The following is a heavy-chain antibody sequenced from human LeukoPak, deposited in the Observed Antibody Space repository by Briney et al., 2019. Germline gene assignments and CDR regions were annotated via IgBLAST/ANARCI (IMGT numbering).Heavy chain of an antibody. CDR1: GFTFSYYG. J-gene: IGHJ3*02. Sequence: GGSLRLSCAASGFTFSYYGLHWVRQGPGKGLEWVAVISYDGSNKYYADSVKGRFTISRDNSKNTLYLQMNSMRAEDTAVYYCAKQCGGSDWFDAFDIWGQGKMVTVSS. CDR2: ISYDGSNK. D-gene: IGHD6-19*01. V-gene: IGHV3-30*18. CDR3: AKQCGGSDWFDAFDI.